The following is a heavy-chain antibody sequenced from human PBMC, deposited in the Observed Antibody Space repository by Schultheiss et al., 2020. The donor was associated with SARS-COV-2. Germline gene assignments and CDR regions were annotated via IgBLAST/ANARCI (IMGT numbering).Heavy chain of an antibody. CDR1: GGFISSYY. D-gene: IGHD6-19*01. J-gene: IGHJ4*02. V-gene: IGHV4-59*12. Sequence: SETLSLSCTVSGGFISSYYWSWIRQPPGKGLEWIAYIDYSGSTNYNPSLKSRVTISVDTSKNQFSLKLSSVTAADTAVYYCARDDGAVAGYGFDYWGQGTLVTVSS. CDR3: ARDDGAVAGYGFDY. CDR2: IDYSGST.